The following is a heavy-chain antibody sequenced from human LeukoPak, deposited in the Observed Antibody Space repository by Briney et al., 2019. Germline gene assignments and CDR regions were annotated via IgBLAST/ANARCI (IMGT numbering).Heavy chain of an antibody. J-gene: IGHJ4*02. D-gene: IGHD3-22*01. V-gene: IGHV3-20*04. CDR2: INWDGGST. CDR3: ARGYYYDSSGYYYWDYFDY. CDR1: GFTFDDYG. Sequence: GGSLTLSCAASGFTFDDYGMSWVRQAPGKGLERVYGINWDGGSTGYADSVKGRFTISRDNAKNSLYLQMNSLRAEDTALYYCARGYYYDSSGYYYWDYFDYRGQGTLVTVSS.